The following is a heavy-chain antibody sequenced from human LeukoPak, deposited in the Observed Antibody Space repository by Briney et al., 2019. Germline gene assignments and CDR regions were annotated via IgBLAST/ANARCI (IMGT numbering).Heavy chain of an antibody. J-gene: IGHJ4*01. CDR1: GLTFSNAW. D-gene: IGHD3-10*01. Sequence: GSLRLSCVASGLTFSNAWMTWVRQSPGKGLEWIGEIKHSGSTTYNPSLKSRVTISVDTSKNQFSLRLSSVTAADTAVYYCARQRLLWFGELSSPHYFDYWGHGILVTVSS. CDR2: IKHSGST. V-gene: IGHV4-34*01. CDR3: ARQRLLWFGELSSPHYFDY.